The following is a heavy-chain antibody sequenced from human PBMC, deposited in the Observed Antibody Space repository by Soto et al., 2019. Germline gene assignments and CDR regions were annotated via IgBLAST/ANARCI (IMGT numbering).Heavy chain of an antibody. V-gene: IGHV6-1*01. CDR1: GDSVSSNSAA. CDR2: TYYRSKWYN. D-gene: IGHD5-12*01. Sequence: KQSQTLSLTCAISGDSVSSNSAAWNWIRQSPSRGLEWLGRTYYRSKWYNHYAVSVKSRITINPDTSKNQFSLQLNSVTPEDTAVYYCARGRGYDYPYYYYYMDVWGKGTTVTVSS. J-gene: IGHJ6*03. CDR3: ARGRGYDYPYYYYYMDV.